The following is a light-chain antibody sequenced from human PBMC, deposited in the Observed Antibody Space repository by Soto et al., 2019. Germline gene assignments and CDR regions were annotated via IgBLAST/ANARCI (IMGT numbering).Light chain of an antibody. CDR2: GAS. J-gene: IGKJ2*01. CDR1: QTISTH. CDR3: QQFDSWPPIT. Sequence: EVELTQSPVTLSVSGGARATLSCRSSQTISTHLAWYQQKPGQAPRLLIYGASTRATAVPARFSGSGSGTDFTLTISRVQSEDAAVYYRQQFDSWPPITFGQGTKLEIK. V-gene: IGKV3-15*01.